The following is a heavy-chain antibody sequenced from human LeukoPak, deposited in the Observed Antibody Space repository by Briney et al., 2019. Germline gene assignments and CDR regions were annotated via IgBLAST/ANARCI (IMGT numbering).Heavy chain of an antibody. D-gene: IGHD6-13*01. CDR2: IYYSGST. J-gene: IGHJ5*02. V-gene: IGHV4-59*01. CDR3: AREISIAAAGTQRTGLSWFDP. CDR1: GGSISSYY. Sequence: PSETLSLTCTVSGGSISSYYWSWIRQPPGKGLEWIGYIYYSGSTNYNPSPKSRVTISVDTSKNQFSLKLSSVTAADTAAYYCAREISIAAAGTQRTGLSWFDPWGQGTLVTVSS.